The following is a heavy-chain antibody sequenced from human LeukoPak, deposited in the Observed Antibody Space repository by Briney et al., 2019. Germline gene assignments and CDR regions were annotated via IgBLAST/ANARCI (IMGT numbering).Heavy chain of an antibody. CDR2: ISSSSSTI. J-gene: IGHJ4*02. Sequence: PGGSLRLSCAASGFTFSSYAMSWVRQAPGKGLEWVSYISSSSSTIYYAVSVKGRFTISRDNAKNSLYLQMNSLRAEDTAVYYCARVSSFDYWGQGTLVTVSS. V-gene: IGHV3-48*01. CDR1: GFTFSSYA. CDR3: ARVSSFDY.